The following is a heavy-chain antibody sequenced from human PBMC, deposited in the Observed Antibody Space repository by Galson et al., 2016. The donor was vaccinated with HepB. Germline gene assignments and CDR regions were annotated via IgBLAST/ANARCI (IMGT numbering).Heavy chain of an antibody. CDR1: GGSVVSYY. V-gene: IGHV4-59*02. J-gene: IGHJ4*02. CDR2: IYDIGIT. CDR3: ARGGKFGVLLRNIDY. Sequence: SETLSLTCSVSGGSVVSYYWSWIRQPPGKGLEWIGHIYDIGITNYNPSLKSRVTLSVDTSKTQFSLRLNSVTAADTAVYYCARGGKFGVLLRNIDYWGQGTLVAVSS. D-gene: IGHD3-10*01.